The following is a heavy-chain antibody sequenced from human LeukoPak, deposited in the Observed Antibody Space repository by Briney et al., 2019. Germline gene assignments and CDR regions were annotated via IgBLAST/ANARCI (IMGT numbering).Heavy chain of an antibody. Sequence: SETLSLTCTVSGGSISSYYWSWIRQPAGKGLEWIGRIYTSGSTNYNPSLKSRVAMSVDTSKNQFSLKLRSVTAADTAVYYCARDYLMVDACDIWGQGTMVTVSS. CDR2: IYTSGST. J-gene: IGHJ3*02. V-gene: IGHV4-4*07. D-gene: IGHD2-8*01. CDR3: ARDYLMVDACDI. CDR1: GGSISSYY.